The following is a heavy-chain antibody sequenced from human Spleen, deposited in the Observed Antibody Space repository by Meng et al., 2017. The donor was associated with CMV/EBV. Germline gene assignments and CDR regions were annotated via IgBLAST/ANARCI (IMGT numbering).Heavy chain of an antibody. D-gene: IGHD2/OR15-2a*01. Sequence: SETLSLTCTVSGGSVTSYYWNWIRQPPGKGLEWIAYIYYSGSNNYNPSLKSRVTISGDTSKNQFSLKLTSVTDADTAVYYCVRGGGYYDFWGQGTRVTVSS. V-gene: IGHV4-59*02. J-gene: IGHJ4*02. CDR2: IYYSGSN. CDR3: VRGGGYYDF. CDR1: GGSVTSYY.